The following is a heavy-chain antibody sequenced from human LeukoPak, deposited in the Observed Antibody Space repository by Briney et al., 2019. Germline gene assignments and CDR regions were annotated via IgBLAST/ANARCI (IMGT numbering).Heavy chain of an antibody. CDR1: GFTFSSYG. J-gene: IGHJ4*02. CDR2: ISSSGNTI. Sequence: GGSLRLSCAASGFTFSSYGMNWVRQAPGKGLEWVSYISSSGNTIYYADSVKGRFTISRDNAKNSLYLQMNSLRAEDTAVYYCAREESSATIDYWGQGTLVTVSS. V-gene: IGHV3-48*03. CDR3: AREESSATIDY.